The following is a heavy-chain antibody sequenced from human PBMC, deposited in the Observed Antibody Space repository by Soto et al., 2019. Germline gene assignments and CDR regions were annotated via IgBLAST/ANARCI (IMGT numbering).Heavy chain of an antibody. Sequence: QVQLVQSGAEVKKPGASVKVSCKASGYTFTGYDINWVRQATGQGLEWMGWMNPNSGNTGYAQKSQGRGTMTRNTSISTAYMELSSLGSEDTAVYYCAREKTSYGMDVWGQGTTVTVSS. V-gene: IGHV1-8*01. CDR3: AREKTSYGMDV. J-gene: IGHJ6*02. CDR2: MNPNSGNT. CDR1: GYTFTGYD.